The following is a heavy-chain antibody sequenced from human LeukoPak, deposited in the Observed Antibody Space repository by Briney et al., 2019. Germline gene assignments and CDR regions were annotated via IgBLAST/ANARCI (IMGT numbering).Heavy chain of an antibody. D-gene: IGHD2-2*01. CDR1: GFTFSSYS. CDR2: ISSSSYI. Sequence: GGSLRLSCAASGFTFSSYSMNWVRQAPGKGLEWVSSISSSSYIYYADSVKGRFTISRDNAKNSLYLQMNSLRAEDTAVYYCSYCSSTSCYPYWGQGTLVTVSS. CDR3: SYCSSTSCYPY. J-gene: IGHJ4*02. V-gene: IGHV3-21*01.